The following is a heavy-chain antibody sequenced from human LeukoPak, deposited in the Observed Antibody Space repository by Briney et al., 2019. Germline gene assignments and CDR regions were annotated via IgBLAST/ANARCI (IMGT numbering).Heavy chain of an antibody. CDR1: GYTFTSYD. CDR2: MNPNSGNT. J-gene: IGHJ6*02. Sequence: ASVKVSCKASGYTFTSYDINWVRQATGQGLEWMGWMNPNSGNTGYAQKFQGRVTMTRNTSISTAYMELSSLRSEDTAVYYCARGQWAGTFYYYYGMDVWGQGTTVTVSS. D-gene: IGHD6-19*01. CDR3: ARGQWAGTFYYYYGMDV. V-gene: IGHV1-8*01.